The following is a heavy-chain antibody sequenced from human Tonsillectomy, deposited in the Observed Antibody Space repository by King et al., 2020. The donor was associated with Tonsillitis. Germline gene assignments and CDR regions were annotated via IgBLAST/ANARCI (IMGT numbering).Heavy chain of an antibody. V-gene: IGHV2-5*02. D-gene: IGHD5-12*01. Sequence: ITLKESGPTLVKPTETLTLTCTFSGFSLITSGVGVGWIRQPPGKALEWLALIYWDNDTRYSPSLKSRLTITKDTSRNKVVLTMTNMDPVDTATYFCARIHSGLLVAAPIRDAFDIWGQGTMVTVSS. J-gene: IGHJ3*02. CDR2: IYWDNDT. CDR1: GFSLITSGVG. CDR3: ARIHSGLLVAAPIRDAFDI.